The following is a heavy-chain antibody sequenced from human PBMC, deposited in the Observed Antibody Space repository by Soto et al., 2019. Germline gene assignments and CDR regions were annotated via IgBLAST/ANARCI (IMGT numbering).Heavy chain of an antibody. D-gene: IGHD3-22*01. CDR1: GYTFTGYY. CDR2: INPNSGGT. CDR3: ARSSGTYDSSGYYYSDDAFDI. J-gene: IGHJ3*02. Sequence: ASVKVSCKASGYTFTGYYMHWVRQASGQGLEWMGWINPNSGGTNYAQKFQGRVTMTRDTSISTAYMELSRLRSDDTAVYYCARSSGTYDSSGYYYSDDAFDIWGQGTMGTVS. V-gene: IGHV1-2*02.